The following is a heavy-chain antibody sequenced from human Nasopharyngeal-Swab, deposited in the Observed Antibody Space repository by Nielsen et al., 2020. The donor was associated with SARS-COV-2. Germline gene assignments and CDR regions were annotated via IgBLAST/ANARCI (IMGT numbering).Heavy chain of an antibody. V-gene: IGHV3-21*01. CDR1: GFTFSSYS. CDR2: ISSSSSFI. Sequence: GESLKISCAASGFTFSSYSMNWVRQAPGKGLEWVSSISSSSSFIYYADSVKGRFTISRDNAKNSLYLQMNSLRGEDTAVYYCAKTPGNYHYYTDVWGKGTTVTVSS. CDR3: AKTPGNYHYYTDV. J-gene: IGHJ6*03.